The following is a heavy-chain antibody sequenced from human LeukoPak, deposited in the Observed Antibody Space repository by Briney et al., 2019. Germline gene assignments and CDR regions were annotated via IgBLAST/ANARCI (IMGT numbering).Heavy chain of an antibody. Sequence: GGSLRLSCAASGFTFSSYGMHWVRQAPGKGLEWVAVISYDGSNKYYADSVKGRFTISRDNSKNTLYLKMNSLRAEDTAVYYCAKDLVSSSWYYYYGMDVGGQGPTVTVSS. CDR2: ISYDGSNK. CDR1: GFTFSSYG. CDR3: AKDLVSSSWYYYYGMDV. J-gene: IGHJ6*02. D-gene: IGHD6-13*01. V-gene: IGHV3-30*18.